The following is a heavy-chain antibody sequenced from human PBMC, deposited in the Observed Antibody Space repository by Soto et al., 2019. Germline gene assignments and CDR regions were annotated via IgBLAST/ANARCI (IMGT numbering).Heavy chain of an antibody. CDR1: GFTFSSYG. Sequence: GGSLRLSCAASGFTFSSYGMHWVRQAPGKGLEWVAVIWYDGSNKYYADSVKGRFTISRDNSKNALYLQMNSLRAEDTAVYYCAREEGYSSGLLWFDPWGQGTLVTVSS. CDR3: AREEGYSSGLLWFDP. J-gene: IGHJ5*02. V-gene: IGHV3-33*01. CDR2: IWYDGSNK. D-gene: IGHD6-19*01.